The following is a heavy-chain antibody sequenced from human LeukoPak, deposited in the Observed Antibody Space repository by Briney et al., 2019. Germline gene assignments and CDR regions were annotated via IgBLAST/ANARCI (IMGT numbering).Heavy chain of an antibody. D-gene: IGHD3-9*01. CDR3: ARSPHILTGEKFEY. CDR2: INPKSGGT. J-gene: IGHJ4*02. V-gene: IGHV1-2*02. Sequence: ASVTVSCKASGYTFTGYYMHWVRQAPGQGLEWMGWINPKSGGTNYAEKFQGRVTMTRDTSISTAYMEVIRLRSDDTAVYYCARSPHILTGEKFEYWGQGTRVTVSS. CDR1: GYTFTGYY.